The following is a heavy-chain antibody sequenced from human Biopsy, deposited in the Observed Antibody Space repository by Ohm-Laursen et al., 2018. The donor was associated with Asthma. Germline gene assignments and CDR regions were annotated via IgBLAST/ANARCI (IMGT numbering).Heavy chain of an antibody. CDR3: ARAVDYSHYYGIDV. CDR1: GYTFNSAG. Sequence: ASVKVSCKTSGYTFNSAGITWVRQAPGQGLEWMGWISVYNGNTKVAQKLQDRVTMITDTSTSTAYMELRSLRSDDTAVYYCARAVDYSHYYGIDVWGQGTAVTVS. V-gene: IGHV1-18*01. J-gene: IGHJ6*02. D-gene: IGHD3-10*01. CDR2: ISVYNGNT.